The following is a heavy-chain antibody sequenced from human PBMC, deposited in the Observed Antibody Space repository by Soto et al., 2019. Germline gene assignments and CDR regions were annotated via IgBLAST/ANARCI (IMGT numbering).Heavy chain of an antibody. CDR2: IYYSGST. J-gene: IGHJ4*02. CDR1: GGSISSGGYY. Sequence: SETLSLTCTVSGGSISSGGYYWSWIRQHPGKGLEWIGYIYYSGSTYYNPSLKSRVTISVDTSKNQFSLKLSSVTAVDTAVYYCARDSGSGDGYNFWGQGTLVTVSS. CDR3: ARDSGSGDGYNF. D-gene: IGHD5-12*01. V-gene: IGHV4-31*03.